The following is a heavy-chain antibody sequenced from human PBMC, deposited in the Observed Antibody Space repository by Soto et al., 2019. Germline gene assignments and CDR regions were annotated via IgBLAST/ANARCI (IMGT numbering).Heavy chain of an antibody. CDR2: INHSGST. D-gene: IGHD3-10*01. Sequence: SETLSLTCAVYGGSFSGYYWSWIRQPPGKGLEWIGEINHSGSTNYNPSLKSRVTISVDTSKNQFSLKLSSVTAADTAVYYCARVGAQRWFGEWRGFDPWGQGTLVTVSS. CDR1: GGSFSGYY. V-gene: IGHV4-34*01. J-gene: IGHJ5*02. CDR3: ARVGAQRWFGEWRGFDP.